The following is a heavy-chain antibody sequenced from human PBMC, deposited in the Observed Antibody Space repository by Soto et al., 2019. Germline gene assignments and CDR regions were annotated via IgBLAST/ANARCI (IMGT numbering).Heavy chain of an antibody. J-gene: IGHJ3*02. Sequence: GGSLRLSCSASGFTFSSYAMHWVRQAPGKGLEYVSAISSNGGSTYYADSVKGRFTISRDNAKNSLYLQMNSLRAEDTAVYYCARDPVDTAMLNDAFDIWGQGTMVTVSS. CDR1: GFTFSSYA. D-gene: IGHD5-18*01. V-gene: IGHV3-64*04. CDR3: ARDPVDTAMLNDAFDI. CDR2: ISSNGGST.